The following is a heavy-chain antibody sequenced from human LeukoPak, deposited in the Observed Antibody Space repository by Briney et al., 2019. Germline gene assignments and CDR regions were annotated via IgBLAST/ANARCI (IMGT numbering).Heavy chain of an antibody. CDR2: MNPNSGNT. Sequence: ASVKVSCKASGYTFTSYDINWVRQATGQGLEWMGWMNPNSGNTGYAQKFQGRVTMTRNTSISTAYMELGSLRSEDTAVYYCARGRLTRGYSSGWLGYYFDYWGQGTLVTVSS. J-gene: IGHJ4*02. D-gene: IGHD6-19*01. V-gene: IGHV1-8*01. CDR1: GYTFTSYD. CDR3: ARGRLTRGYSSGWLGYYFDY.